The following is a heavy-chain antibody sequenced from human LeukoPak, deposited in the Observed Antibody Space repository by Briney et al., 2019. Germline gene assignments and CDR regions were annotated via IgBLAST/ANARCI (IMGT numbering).Heavy chain of an antibody. D-gene: IGHD3-16*01. J-gene: IGHJ6*02. Sequence: GGSLRLSCAASGFTFSSYGMHWVRQAPGKGLEWVAVMWYDGSNKYYADSVKGRFTISRDNSKNTLYLQMNSLRAEDTAVYYCARVTFGYGMDVWGQGTTVTVSS. CDR3: ARVTFGYGMDV. CDR2: MWYDGSNK. V-gene: IGHV3-33*01. CDR1: GFTFSSYG.